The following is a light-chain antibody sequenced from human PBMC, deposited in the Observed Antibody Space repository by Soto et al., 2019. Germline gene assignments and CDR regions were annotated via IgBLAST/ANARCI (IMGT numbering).Light chain of an antibody. CDR1: QSINIY. CDR3: QQYSRYSA. CDR2: QAS. Sequence: IHATLSPATLSASVGDRVTIACRASQSINIYLAWYRQKPGKAPELLIYQASILEPGVPSRFSGRGSGTEFTLTISSLKPDDFATYYCQQYSRYSAFGQGTKVDIK. J-gene: IGKJ2*01. V-gene: IGKV1-5*03.